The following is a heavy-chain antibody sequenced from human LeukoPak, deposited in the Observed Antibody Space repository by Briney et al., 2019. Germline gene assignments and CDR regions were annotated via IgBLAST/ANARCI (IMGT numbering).Heavy chain of an antibody. J-gene: IGHJ3*02. CDR2: MNPNSGNT. Sequence: ASVKVSCKASGYTFTSYDINWVRQATGQGLEWMGWMNPNSGNTGYAQKFQGRVTMTRNTSINTAYMELSSLRSEDTAVYHCARVHIVVAGAFDIWGQGTMVTVSS. D-gene: IGHD2-15*01. CDR3: ARVHIVVAGAFDI. CDR1: GYTFTSYD. V-gene: IGHV1-8*01.